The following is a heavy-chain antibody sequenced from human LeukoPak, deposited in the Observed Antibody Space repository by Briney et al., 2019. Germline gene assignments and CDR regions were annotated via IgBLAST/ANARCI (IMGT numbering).Heavy chain of an antibody. CDR3: ARGVTPSLLWFGESPYDY. CDR1: GYTFTSYA. CDR2: IIPIFGTA. J-gene: IGHJ4*02. D-gene: IGHD3-10*01. V-gene: IGHV1-69*13. Sequence: ASVKVPCKASGYTFTSYAISWVRQAPGQGLEWMGGIIPIFGTANYAQKFQGRVTITADESTSTAYMELSSLRSEDTAVYYCARGVTPSLLWFGESPYDYWGQGTLVTVSS.